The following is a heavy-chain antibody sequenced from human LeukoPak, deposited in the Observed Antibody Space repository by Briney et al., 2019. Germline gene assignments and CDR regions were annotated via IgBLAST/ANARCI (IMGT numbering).Heavy chain of an antibody. D-gene: IGHD3-3*01. CDR3: ARDHTIFGLVPSDF. V-gene: IGHV1-2*04. J-gene: IGHJ4*02. CDR2: INPDSGGA. CDR1: GYIFTDYY. Sequence: ASVKVSCKASGYIFTDYYMHWVRQAPGQGLEWMGWINPDSGGANSAQKFQDWVTMTTDTSTSTAYMEVRSLRSDDTAVYYCARDHTIFGLVPSDFWGQGTLVTVSS.